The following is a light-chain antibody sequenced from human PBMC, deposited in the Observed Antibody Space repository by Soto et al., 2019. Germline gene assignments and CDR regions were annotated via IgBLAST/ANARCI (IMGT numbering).Light chain of an antibody. CDR3: CSYTSISTSAV. J-gene: IGLJ2*01. CDR2: EVS. Sequence: QSVLTQPPSASGSPGQSVTISCTGTSSDIGDYTHVSWYQQHPGKAPKLIIYEVSDRPSGVSNRFSGPKSGNTASLTISGLQTEDEADYYCCSYTSISTSAVFGGGTKLTVL. V-gene: IGLV2-14*01. CDR1: SSDIGDYTH.